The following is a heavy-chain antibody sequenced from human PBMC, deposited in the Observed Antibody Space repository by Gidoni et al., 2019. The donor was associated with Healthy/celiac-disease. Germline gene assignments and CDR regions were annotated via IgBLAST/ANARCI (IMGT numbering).Heavy chain of an antibody. J-gene: IGHJ4*02. CDR2: ISGSGGST. CDR3: AKDRGVDSSGYYYL. V-gene: IGHV3-23*04. D-gene: IGHD3-22*01. Sequence: EVQLVESGGGLVQPGGSLSISCAASGFTCSSYAMSWVRQAPGKGLEWVSAISGSGGSTYYADSVKGRFTISRDNSKNTLYLQMNSLRAEDTAVYYCAKDRGVDSSGYYYLWGQGTLVTVSS. CDR1: GFTCSSYA.